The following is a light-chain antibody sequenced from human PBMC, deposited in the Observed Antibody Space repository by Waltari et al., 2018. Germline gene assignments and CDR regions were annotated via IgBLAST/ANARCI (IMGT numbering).Light chain of an antibody. V-gene: IGKV3-20*01. CDR2: DAS. Sequence: DILLTQSPGTLSLSRGERANLSCRASQSISRYLAWYQQKPGQAPRLLIYDASSRATGIPYRFRGSGFGTDFSLTISRLEPEDFAVYYCQKYGSLPATFGQGTKVEIK. CDR1: QSISRY. J-gene: IGKJ1*01. CDR3: QKYGSLPAT.